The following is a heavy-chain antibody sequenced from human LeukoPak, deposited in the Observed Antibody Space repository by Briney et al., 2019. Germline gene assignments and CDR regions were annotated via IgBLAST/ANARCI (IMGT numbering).Heavy chain of an antibody. J-gene: IGHJ1*01. D-gene: IGHD3-9*01. V-gene: IGHV4-34*01. CDR1: GVSINDYY. Sequence: SETLSLTCGVFGVSINDYYWSWIRQSPGKGPEWIGEISHTEGTRYNPSLESRVTMSVGTSENQLSLKLIFVTAADTAVYYCARIRCGHSGSVCYNHWGLGTLVTVSS. CDR2: ISHTEGT. CDR3: ARIRCGHSGSVCYNH.